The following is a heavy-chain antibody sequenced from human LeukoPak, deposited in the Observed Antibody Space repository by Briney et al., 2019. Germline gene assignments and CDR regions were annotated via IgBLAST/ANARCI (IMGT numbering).Heavy chain of an antibody. J-gene: IGHJ3*02. CDR2: IRGGGHGP. V-gene: IGHV3-23*01. Sequence: GGSLRLSCTASGFTFSDYAMMWVRQSPGKGPEWVAAIRGGGHGPFYADSVRGRFTISRDNSKYTLFLQMASLRPEDTAVYYCARDPNGDYVGAFDMWGPGTMVTVSS. D-gene: IGHD4-17*01. CDR3: ARDPNGDYVGAFDM. CDR1: GFTFSDYA.